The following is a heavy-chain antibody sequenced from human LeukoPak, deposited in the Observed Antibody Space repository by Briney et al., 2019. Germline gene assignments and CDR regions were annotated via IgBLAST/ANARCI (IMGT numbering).Heavy chain of an antibody. CDR2: IYYSGST. D-gene: IGHD3-9*01. Sequence: PSETLSLTCTVSGVSISSSSYYWGWIRQPPGKGLEWIGSIYYSGSTYYNPSLKSRVTISVDTSKNQFSLKLSSVTAADTAVYYCARRVRDILTGYYPANVDYWGQGTLVTVSS. J-gene: IGHJ4*02. CDR3: ARRVRDILTGYYPANVDY. V-gene: IGHV4-39*01. CDR1: GVSISSSSYY.